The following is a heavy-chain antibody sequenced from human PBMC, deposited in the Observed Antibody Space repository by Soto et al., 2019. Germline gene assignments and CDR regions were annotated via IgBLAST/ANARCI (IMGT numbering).Heavy chain of an antibody. V-gene: IGHV4-4*07. D-gene: IGHD6-19*01. CDR1: GGSISTYY. Sequence: SETLSVTCTVSGGSISTYYWNWIRQPAGKRLEWLGRIYTSGYTKYNPSLKSRVTMSLDTSKRQFSLKLSSVTAADTAVYYCARETVAGTDNWFDPWGQGILVTVS. J-gene: IGHJ5*02. CDR2: IYTSGYT. CDR3: ARETVAGTDNWFDP.